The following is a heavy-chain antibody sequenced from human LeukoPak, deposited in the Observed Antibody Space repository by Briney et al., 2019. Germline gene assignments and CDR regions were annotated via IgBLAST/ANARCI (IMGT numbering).Heavy chain of an antibody. CDR1: GFTLSSYG. CDR3: QLVRWDYNYYGMDV. V-gene: IGHV3-74*01. D-gene: IGHD6-6*01. CDR2: INSDGSST. Sequence: PGGPLGLSCEASGFTLSSYGWPWAAQPPGRGWWWFSRINSDGSSTSYADSVKGRFTISRDNAKNTLYLQMSSLRAEDTAVYYCQLVRWDYNYYGMDVWGQGTTVTVSS. J-gene: IGHJ6*02.